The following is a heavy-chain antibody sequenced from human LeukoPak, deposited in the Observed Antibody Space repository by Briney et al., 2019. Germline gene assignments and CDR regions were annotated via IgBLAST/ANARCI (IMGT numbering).Heavy chain of an antibody. CDR1: GFTFSTYW. Sequence: GGSLRLSCAASGFTFSTYWMNWVRQAPGKGLEWVANIKEDGSEKYYVDSVKGRFTISRDNAKNSLYLQMNSLRADDTAVYYCARDGYSDSYFDYWGQGTLVTVSS. D-gene: IGHD3-16*01. CDR2: IKEDGSEK. V-gene: IGHV3-7*04. CDR3: ARDGYSDSYFDY. J-gene: IGHJ4*02.